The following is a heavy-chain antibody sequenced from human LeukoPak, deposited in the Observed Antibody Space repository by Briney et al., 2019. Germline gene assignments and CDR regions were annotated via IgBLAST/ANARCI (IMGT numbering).Heavy chain of an antibody. CDR3: ARVSSSGWSPLDY. CDR2: INPNSGGT. CDR1: GYTFTGYY. Sequence: ASVKVSCKASGYTFTGYYMHWVRQVPGQGLEWMGWINPNSGGTNYAQKFQGRVTMTRDTSISTAYMELSRLRSDDTAVYYCARVSSSGWSPLDYWGQGTLVTVSS. D-gene: IGHD6-19*01. V-gene: IGHV1-2*02. J-gene: IGHJ4*02.